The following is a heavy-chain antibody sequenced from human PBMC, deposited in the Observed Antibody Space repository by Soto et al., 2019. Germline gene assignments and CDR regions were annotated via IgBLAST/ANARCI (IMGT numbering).Heavy chain of an antibody. Sequence: SETLSLTCTVSGGSISSSSYYWGWIRQPPGKGLEWIGSIYYSGSTYYNPSLKSRVTISVDTSKNQFSLKLSSVTAADTAVYYCARPLTMVRWGNWFDPWGQGTLVTVSS. CDR2: IYYSGST. J-gene: IGHJ5*02. CDR1: GGSISSSSYY. V-gene: IGHV4-39*01. D-gene: IGHD3-10*01. CDR3: ARPLTMVRWGNWFDP.